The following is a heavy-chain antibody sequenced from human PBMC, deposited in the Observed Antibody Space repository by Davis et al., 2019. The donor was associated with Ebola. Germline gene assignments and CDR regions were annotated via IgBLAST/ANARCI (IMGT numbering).Heavy chain of an antibody. CDR1: GGSFSDYF. CDR3: ARTTKTNIEDSGLGYNSFDS. Sequence: SETLSLTCAVYGGSFSDYFWSWIRQPPQKGLEWIGEISHHNGYTTYNPSLRSRVAISVDSSKNQFSLKINSVTAADTATYYCARTTKTNIEDSGLGYNSFDSWGQGVLVSVSS. CDR2: ISHHNGYT. J-gene: IGHJ5*01. V-gene: IGHV4-34*01. D-gene: IGHD4-17*01.